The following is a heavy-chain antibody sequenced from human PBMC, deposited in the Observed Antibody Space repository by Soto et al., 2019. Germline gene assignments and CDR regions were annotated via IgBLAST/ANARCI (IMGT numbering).Heavy chain of an antibody. Sequence: EVQLVESGGGLVQPGGSLRLSCATSGFTFSSYWMHWVRQAPGKGLVWVSRINSDGSSTSYADSVKGRFTISRDNAKNTLYMQMNSLRAEETAVYYCARDLGDYSNYVDYGMDVWGQGTTVTDSS. CDR1: GFTFSSYW. CDR3: ARDLGDYSNYVDYGMDV. CDR2: INSDGSST. J-gene: IGHJ6*02. V-gene: IGHV3-74*01. D-gene: IGHD4-4*01.